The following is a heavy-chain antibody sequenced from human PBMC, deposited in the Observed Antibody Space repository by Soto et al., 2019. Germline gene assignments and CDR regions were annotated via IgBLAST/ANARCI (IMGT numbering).Heavy chain of an antibody. J-gene: IGHJ5*02. V-gene: IGHV1-3*01. CDR1: GYTFTSYA. CDR3: ARRIAAAGNNWFDP. CDR2: INAGNGNT. Sequence: ASVKVSCKASGYTFTSYAMHWVRQAPGQRLEWMGWINAGNGNTKYSQKFQGRVTITRDTSASTAYMELCSLRSEDTAVYYCARRIAAAGNNWFDPWGQGTLVTVSS. D-gene: IGHD6-13*01.